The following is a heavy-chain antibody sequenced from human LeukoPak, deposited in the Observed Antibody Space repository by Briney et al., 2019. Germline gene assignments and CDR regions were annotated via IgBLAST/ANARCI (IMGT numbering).Heavy chain of an antibody. D-gene: IGHD3-22*01. V-gene: IGHV3-23*01. CDR1: GFSFSSHW. Sequence: GGSLRLSCATSGFSFSSHWMTWVRQAPGKGLEWVSAISGSGGSTYYADSVKGRFTISRDNSKNTLYLQMNSLRAEDTAVYYCAKDYYDSSGYYYLNYFDYWGQGTLVTVSS. CDR3: AKDYYDSSGYYYLNYFDY. J-gene: IGHJ4*02. CDR2: ISGSGGST.